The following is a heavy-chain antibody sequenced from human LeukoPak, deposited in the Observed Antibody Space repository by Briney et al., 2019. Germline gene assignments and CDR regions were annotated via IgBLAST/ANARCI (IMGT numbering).Heavy chain of an antibody. CDR2: INHSGST. J-gene: IGHJ4*02. V-gene: IGHV4-34*01. Sequence: SETLSLTCAVYGGSFSGYYWSWIRQPPGKGLEWIGEINHSGSTNYNPSLKSRVTISVDTSKNQFSLKLSSVTAADTVVYYCARGLGGRKTNWGQGTLVTVSS. CDR1: GGSFSGYY. D-gene: IGHD1-1*01. CDR3: ARGLGGRKTN.